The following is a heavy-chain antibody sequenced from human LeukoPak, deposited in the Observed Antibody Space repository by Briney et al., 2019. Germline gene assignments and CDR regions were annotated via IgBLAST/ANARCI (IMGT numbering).Heavy chain of an antibody. CDR1: GFTFSRHA. J-gene: IGHJ4*02. V-gene: IGHV3-23*01. CDR3: AKDQNFDWVPHDY. D-gene: IGHD3-9*01. Sequence: GGSLRLSCAASGFTFSRHAMSWVHQAPGRGLEWVSSISGSGGSAYYADSVKGRFTISRDNSKNKMDLQMNSLRADDTALYYCAKDQNFDWVPHDYWGQGTLVTVSS. CDR2: ISGSGGSA.